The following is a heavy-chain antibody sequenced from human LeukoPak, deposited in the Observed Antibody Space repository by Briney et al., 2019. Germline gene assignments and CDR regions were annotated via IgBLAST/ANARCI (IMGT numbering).Heavy chain of an antibody. CDR1: GFTFSNYG. D-gene: IGHD5-24*01. CDR2: TRYDGRNE. CDR3: AKVEDGYSLNY. J-gene: IGHJ4*02. V-gene: IGHV3-30*02. Sequence: GGSLRLSCAAPGFTFSNYGMHWLRQAPGKGLEWVAFTRYDGRNEYYADSVKGRVTISRDNSKNTLYLQMNSLRDEDTAMYYCAKVEDGYSLNYWGQGTLVTVSS.